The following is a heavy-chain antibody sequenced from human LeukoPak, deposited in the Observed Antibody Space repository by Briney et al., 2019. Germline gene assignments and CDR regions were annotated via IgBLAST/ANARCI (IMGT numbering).Heavy chain of an antibody. CDR1: GFTFSSYG. J-gene: IGHJ4*02. CDR3: ARVTGPTSTVVRGVIIPAFDS. D-gene: IGHD3-10*01. V-gene: IGHV3-30*02. CDR2: IRSDGSNK. Sequence: PGGSLRLSCAASGFTFSSYGMHWVRQAPGKGLEWVAFIRSDGSNKYYADSVKGRFTISRDYSKNTLYLQMNSLRAEDTAVYYCARVTGPTSTVVRGVIIPAFDSWGQGTLSPSPQ.